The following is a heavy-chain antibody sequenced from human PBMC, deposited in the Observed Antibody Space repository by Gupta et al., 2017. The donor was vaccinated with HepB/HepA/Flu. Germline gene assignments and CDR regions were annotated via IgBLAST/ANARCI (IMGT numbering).Heavy chain of an antibody. D-gene: IGHD6-6*01. CDR3: ARSQYAHSYTSYPNY. V-gene: IGHV1-2*02. Sequence: QVQLVQSGAEVKKPGASVKVSCKASGYTFTGYYMPWVRQAPGQGLEWMGWINPNSGGGKFAQKFQGRVTMTRDTSFSTAYMELSRLGSDDTAIYYCARSQYAHSYTSYPNYWGQGTLVTVSS. CDR1: GYTFTGYY. CDR2: INPNSGGG. J-gene: IGHJ4*02.